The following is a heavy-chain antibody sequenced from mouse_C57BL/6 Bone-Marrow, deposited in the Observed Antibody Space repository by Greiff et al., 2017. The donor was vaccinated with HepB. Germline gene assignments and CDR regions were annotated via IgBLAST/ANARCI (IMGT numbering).Heavy chain of an antibody. D-gene: IGHD2-3*01. CDR2: INPNNGGT. Sequence: VQLKQSGPELVKPGASVKIPCKASGYTFTDYNMDWVKQSHGKSLEWIGDINPNNGGTIYNQKFKGKATLTVDKSSSTAYMELRSLTSEDTAVYYCALIYDGYYEFAYWGQGTLVTVSA. V-gene: IGHV1-18*01. CDR3: ALIYDGYYEFAY. J-gene: IGHJ3*01. CDR1: GYTFTDYN.